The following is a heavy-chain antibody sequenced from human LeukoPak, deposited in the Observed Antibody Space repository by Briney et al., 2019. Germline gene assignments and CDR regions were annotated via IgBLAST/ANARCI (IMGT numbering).Heavy chain of an antibody. J-gene: IGHJ4*02. D-gene: IGHD5-12*01. V-gene: IGHV3-21*01. Sequence: GGSLRLXCAASGFTCSSYSMNWVRLAPGKGLEWVSSISSSSSYRYYADSVKGRFTISRDNAKNSLYLQMNSLRAEDTAVYYCARDCGRGYAVDYWGQGTLVTVSS. CDR1: GFTCSSYS. CDR3: ARDCGRGYAVDY. CDR2: ISSSSSYR.